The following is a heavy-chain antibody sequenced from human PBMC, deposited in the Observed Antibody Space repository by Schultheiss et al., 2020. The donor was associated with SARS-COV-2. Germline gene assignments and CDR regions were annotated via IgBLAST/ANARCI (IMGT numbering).Heavy chain of an antibody. CDR1: GGSISSGGYY. D-gene: IGHD1-7*01. J-gene: IGHJ4*02. Sequence: SQTLSLTCTVSGGSISSGGYYWSWIRQPAGKGLEWIGEINHSGSTNYNPSLKSRVTMSVDTSKNQFSLKLSSVTAADTAVYYCTRVPRSGTSFDYWGQGTLVTVSS. CDR2: INHSGST. V-gene: IGHV4-61*10. CDR3: TRVPRSGTSFDY.